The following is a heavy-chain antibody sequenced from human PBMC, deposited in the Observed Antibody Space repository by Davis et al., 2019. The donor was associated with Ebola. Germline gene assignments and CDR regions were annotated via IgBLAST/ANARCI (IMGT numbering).Heavy chain of an antibody. CDR1: GDTFSTYT. Sequence: ASVKVSCKASGDTFSTYTIHWVRQAPGQGLEWMGWINAGNANTKYSQKFQGRVTITRDPSASTAYMELRSLKSEDTAVYYCARDYWGTSSSFNWFDPWGQGTLVTVSS. V-gene: IGHV1-3*01. CDR2: INAGNANT. D-gene: IGHD6-6*01. CDR3: ARDYWGTSSSFNWFDP. J-gene: IGHJ5*01.